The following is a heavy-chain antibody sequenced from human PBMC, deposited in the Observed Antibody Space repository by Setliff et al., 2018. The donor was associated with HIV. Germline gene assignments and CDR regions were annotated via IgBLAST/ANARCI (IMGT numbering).Heavy chain of an antibody. CDR2: IYYSGST. D-gene: IGHD3-10*01. V-gene: IGHV4-30-4*08. CDR1: GGSISSGDYF. J-gene: IGHJ5*02. CDR3: ARAGGSGSYYWFDP. Sequence: KASETLSLTCTVSGGSISSGDYFWSWIRQPPGKGLEWIGYIYYSGSTYYNPSLKSRVTISVDTSKNQFSLKLSSVTAADTAVYYCARAGGSGSYYWFDPWGQGTLVTVSS.